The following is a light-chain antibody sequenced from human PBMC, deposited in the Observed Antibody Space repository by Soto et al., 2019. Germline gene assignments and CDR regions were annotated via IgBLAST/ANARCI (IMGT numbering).Light chain of an antibody. CDR2: GAS. CDR3: QQYNNWPPLT. Sequence: EIVLTHSPATLSVSPGERATLSCRASQSVSSNLAWYPQKPGQAPRLLSYGASTRATGIPARFSGSGSGTEFTLTISSLQSEDFAVYYCQQYNNWPPLTFGQGTKVDIK. J-gene: IGKJ1*01. V-gene: IGKV3-15*01. CDR1: QSVSSN.